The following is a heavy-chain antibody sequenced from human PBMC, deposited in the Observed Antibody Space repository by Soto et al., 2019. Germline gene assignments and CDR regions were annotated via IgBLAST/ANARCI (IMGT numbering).Heavy chain of an antibody. CDR2: IYYSGST. CDR3: ARVAAPGTLYDY. D-gene: IGHD6-13*01. Sequence: TLSLTCTVSGGSISSGGYYWSWIRQHPGKGLEWIGYIYYSGSTYYNPSLKSRVTISVDTSKNQFSLKLSSVTAADTAVYYCARVAAPGTLYDYWGQGTLVTVSS. V-gene: IGHV4-31*03. CDR1: GGSISSGGYY. J-gene: IGHJ4*02.